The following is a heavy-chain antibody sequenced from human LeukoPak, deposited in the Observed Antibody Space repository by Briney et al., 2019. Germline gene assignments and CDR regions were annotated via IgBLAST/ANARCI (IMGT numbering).Heavy chain of an antibody. D-gene: IGHD2-2*01. Sequence: ASVKVSCKASGYTFTGYYMHWVRQAPGQGLEWMGRINPNSGGTNCAQKFQGRVTMTRDTSISTAYMELSRLRSDDTAVYYCARDHCSSTSCYLDYWGQGTLVTVSS. J-gene: IGHJ4*02. CDR2: INPNSGGT. CDR1: GYTFTGYY. CDR3: ARDHCSSTSCYLDY. V-gene: IGHV1-2*06.